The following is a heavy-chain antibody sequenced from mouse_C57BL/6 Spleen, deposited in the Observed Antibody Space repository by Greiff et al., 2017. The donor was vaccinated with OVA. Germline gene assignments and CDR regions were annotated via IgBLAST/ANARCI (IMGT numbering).Heavy chain of an antibody. CDR1: GYTFTDYY. CDR3: ARWYYFDY. CDR2: INPYNGGT. V-gene: IGHV1-19*01. J-gene: IGHJ2*01. Sequence: EVQLQESGPVLVKPGASVKMSCKASGYTFTDYYMNWVKQSHGKSLEWIGVINPYNGGTSYNQKFKGKATLTVDKSSSTAYMALNSLTSEDSAVYYCARWYYFDYWGQGTTLTVSS.